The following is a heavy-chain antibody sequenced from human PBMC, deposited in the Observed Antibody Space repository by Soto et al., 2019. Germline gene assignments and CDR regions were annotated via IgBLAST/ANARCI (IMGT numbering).Heavy chain of an antibody. V-gene: IGHV1-46*01. CDR2: INPSGGGT. CDR3: ARGPGASGLDV. D-gene: IGHD2-8*02. J-gene: IGHJ6*02. CDR1: GYTFTGYY. Sequence: ASVKVSCKASGYTFTGYYIHWVRQAPGQGFEWMGIINPSGGGTSYSQKFQGRVTLTRDTSTRTVYMELNSLRSDDTAVYYCARGPGASGLDVWGQGTTVTVSS.